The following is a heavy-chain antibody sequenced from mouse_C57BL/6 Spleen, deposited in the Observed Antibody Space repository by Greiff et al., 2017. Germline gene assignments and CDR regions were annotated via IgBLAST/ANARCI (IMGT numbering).Heavy chain of an antibody. J-gene: IGHJ4*01. Sequence: ESGPGLVKPSQSLSLTCSVTGYSITSGYYWNWIRQFPGNKLEWMGYISYDGSNNYNPSLKNRISITRDTSKNQFFLKLNSVTTEDTATYYCARGGGTRAMDYWGQGTSVTVSS. CDR1: GYSITSGYY. V-gene: IGHV3-6*01. CDR2: ISYDGSN. CDR3: ARGGGTRAMDY. D-gene: IGHD4-1*01.